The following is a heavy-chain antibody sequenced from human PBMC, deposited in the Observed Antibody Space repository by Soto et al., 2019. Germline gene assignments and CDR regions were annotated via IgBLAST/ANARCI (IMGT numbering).Heavy chain of an antibody. Sequence: LSLTCTVSDASFSSSSYYWGWIRQPPGKGLEWIGSIDYSGSTYYNPSLKSRVTISVDTSKNQFSLNLSSVTAADTAVYYCARHYYDSSGYYLEGVDYWGQGTLVTVSS. CDR2: IDYSGST. J-gene: IGHJ4*02. D-gene: IGHD3-22*01. V-gene: IGHV4-39*01. CDR3: ARHYYDSSGYYLEGVDY. CDR1: DASFSSSSYY.